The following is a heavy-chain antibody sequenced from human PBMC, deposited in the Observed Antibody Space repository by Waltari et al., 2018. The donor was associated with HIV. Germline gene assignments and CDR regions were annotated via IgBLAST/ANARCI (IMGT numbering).Heavy chain of an antibody. Sequence: SLRLSCAVSGFNVSANYMSWVRQAPGKGLEWVSLMYTGGTTYYADSVKGRVTISRDNSKNTVFLQMNNLRAEDTAVYYCATDDFLTYWGQGTLVTVSS. J-gene: IGHJ4*02. CDR3: ATDDFLTY. CDR1: GFNVSANY. V-gene: IGHV3-66*01. CDR2: MYTGGTT. D-gene: IGHD1-1*01.